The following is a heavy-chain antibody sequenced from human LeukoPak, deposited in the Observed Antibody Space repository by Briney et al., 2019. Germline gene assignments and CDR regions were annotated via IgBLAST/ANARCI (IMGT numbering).Heavy chain of an antibody. CDR2: VSQSGGA. CDR3: AGSYGGNAVGPFDI. J-gene: IGHJ3*02. CDR1: GGSFSGYH. V-gene: IGHV4-34*01. D-gene: IGHD4-23*01. Sequence: SETLSLTCAVSGGSFSGYHCSWIRQTPGKGLEWIGEVSQSGGASYKPSLRSRVTISVETSKNHFSLKLSSVTAADTAMYYCAGSYGGNAVGPFDIWGQGTMVTVSS.